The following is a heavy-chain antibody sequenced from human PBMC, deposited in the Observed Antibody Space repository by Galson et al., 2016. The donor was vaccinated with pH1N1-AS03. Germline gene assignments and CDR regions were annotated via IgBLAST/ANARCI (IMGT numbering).Heavy chain of an antibody. CDR3: ARDYGRWETHHYFDH. CDR2: TYYRSKWFN. Sequence: CAISGDSVSSNSVAWNWIRQSPSRGLEWLGRTYYRSKWFNEYPASVKSRITINSDTSKNQFSLKLNSVTAADTAVYFCARDYGRWETHHYFDHWGQGTLVTVSS. J-gene: IGHJ4*02. D-gene: IGHD1-26*01. V-gene: IGHV6-1*01. CDR1: GDSVSSNSVA.